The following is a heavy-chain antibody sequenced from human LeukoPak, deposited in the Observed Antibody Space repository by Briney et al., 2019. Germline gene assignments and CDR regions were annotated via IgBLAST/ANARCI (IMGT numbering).Heavy chain of an antibody. V-gene: IGHV3-48*03. D-gene: IGHD1-26*01. Sequence: GGSLRLSCAASGFTFSSYEMNWVRQAPGKGLEWGSYISSSGSTIYYADSVKGRFTISIDNAKNSLYLQMNSLRAEDTAVYYCARVRSGSYFSVSHDYWGQGTLVTVSS. CDR2: ISSSGSTI. CDR1: GFTFSSYE. J-gene: IGHJ4*02. CDR3: ARVRSGSYFSVSHDY.